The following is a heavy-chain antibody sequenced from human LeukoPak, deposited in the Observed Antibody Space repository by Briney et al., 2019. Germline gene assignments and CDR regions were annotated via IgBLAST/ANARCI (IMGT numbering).Heavy chain of an antibody. V-gene: IGHV1-18*01. CDR3: ARESYSSSSEFDY. J-gene: IGHJ4*02. CDR1: GYTFTSYG. CDR2: ISAYNGNT. D-gene: IGHD6-6*01. Sequence: VASVKVSCKASGYTFTSYGISWVRQAPGPGLEWMGWISAYNGNTNYAQKPQGRVTMTTDTSTGTAYMELRSLRSDDTAVYYCARESYSSSSEFDYWGQGTLVTVSS.